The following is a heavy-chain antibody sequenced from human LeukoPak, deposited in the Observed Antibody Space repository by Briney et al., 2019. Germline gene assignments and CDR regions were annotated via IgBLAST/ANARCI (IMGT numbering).Heavy chain of an antibody. J-gene: IGHJ4*02. CDR3: GRGLGSVVDY. CDR1: GFTFSGSW. Sequence: PGGSLRLSCVGSGFTFSGSWMNWGRQDPGQGLEWVSIIGQDGSRKDYVDSVKGRFTISRDNAKNSLFLQMNSQRAEDTSVYDCGRGLGSVVDYWGQGSLVTASS. CDR2: IGQDGSRK. V-gene: IGHV3-7*04. D-gene: IGHD1-26*01.